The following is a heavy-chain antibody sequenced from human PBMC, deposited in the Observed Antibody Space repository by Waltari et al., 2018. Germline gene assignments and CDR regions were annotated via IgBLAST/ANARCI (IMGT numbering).Heavy chain of an antibody. CDR1: GGSISSGSYY. CDR3: ARGSYGAGSYAC. V-gene: IGHV4-61*09. Sequence: QVQLQESGPGLVKPSQTLSLTCTVSGGSISSGSYYWSWIRQPAGKGLEWIGYIYTSGSTKYNPYLMSRVTISVETSKSQCSRKLSSVTAADTAVYYCARGSYGAGSYACWGQGTLVTVSS. D-gene: IGHD3-10*01. J-gene: IGHJ4*02. CDR2: IYTSGST.